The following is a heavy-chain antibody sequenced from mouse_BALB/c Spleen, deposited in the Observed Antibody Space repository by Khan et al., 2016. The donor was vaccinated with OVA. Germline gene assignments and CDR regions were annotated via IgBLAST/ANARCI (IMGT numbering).Heavy chain of an antibody. Sequence: VQLVESGPGLAAPSQSLSITCTISGFSLTNYGVHWVRQPPGKGLEWLVVIWSDGSTTYNSAFKSRLTITKDNSQSQVFLKMNSLQTDDTAIYFCARQPYYHYNIMDYWGQGTSVTASS. V-gene: IGHV2-6-1*01. D-gene: IGHD2-10*01. CDR3: ARQPYYHYNIMDY. CDR1: GFSLTNYG. J-gene: IGHJ4*01. CDR2: IWSDGST.